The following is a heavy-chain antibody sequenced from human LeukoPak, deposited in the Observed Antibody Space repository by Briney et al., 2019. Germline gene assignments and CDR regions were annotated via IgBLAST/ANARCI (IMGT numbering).Heavy chain of an antibody. J-gene: IGHJ3*02. D-gene: IGHD4-17*01. CDR1: GGSISGSTYY. CDR3: AGTTVTTRAFDI. Sequence: SETLSLTCTVSGGSISGSTYYWGWIRQPPGKGLEWIGSMHYSGSTYHNPSLESRVTISVDTSKNQFSLKLSSVTAADTAVFYCAGTTVTTRAFDIWGQGTMVTVSS. V-gene: IGHV4-39*07. CDR2: MHYSGST.